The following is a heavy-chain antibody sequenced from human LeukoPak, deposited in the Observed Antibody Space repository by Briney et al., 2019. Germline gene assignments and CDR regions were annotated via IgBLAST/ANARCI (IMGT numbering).Heavy chain of an antibody. CDR2: ISGGGETL. D-gene: IGHD2/OR15-2a*01. V-gene: IGHV3-48*04. CDR1: GFTFSSYS. Sequence: GGSLRLSCAASGFTFSSYSMNWVRQAPGKGLEWVSYISGGGETLYYADSVKGHFTISRDNAKNSLYLQMNSLRAEDTAVYSCARLLPTSMDVWGQGTTVTVSS. CDR3: ARLLPTSMDV. J-gene: IGHJ6*02.